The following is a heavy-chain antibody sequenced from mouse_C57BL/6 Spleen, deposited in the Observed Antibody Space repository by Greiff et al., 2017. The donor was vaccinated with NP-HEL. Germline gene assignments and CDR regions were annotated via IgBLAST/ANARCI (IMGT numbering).Heavy chain of an antibody. Sequence: VQLQQSDAELVKPGASVKISCKVSGYTFTDHTIHWMKQRPEQGLEWIGYIYPRDGSTKYTEKFKGKATLTADKSSSPAYMQLNSLTSEDSAVYCCANLIYYDYDVDAMDYWGQGTSVTVSS. D-gene: IGHD2-4*01. CDR1: GYTFTDHT. V-gene: IGHV1-78*01. J-gene: IGHJ4*01. CDR2: IYPRDGST. CDR3: ANLIYYDYDVDAMDY.